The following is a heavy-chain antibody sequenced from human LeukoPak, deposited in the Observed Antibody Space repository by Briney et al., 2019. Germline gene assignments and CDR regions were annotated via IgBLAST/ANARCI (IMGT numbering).Heavy chain of an antibody. J-gene: IGHJ6*02. Sequence: PSETLSLTCAVYGGSFSGYYWSWIRQPPGKGLEWIGEINHSGSTNYNPSLKSRVTISVDTSKNQFSLKLSSVTAADTVVYYCARRVLRYFDWTDYYYGMDVWGQGTTVTVSS. CDR3: ARRVLRYFDWTDYYYGMDV. V-gene: IGHV4-34*01. CDR2: INHSGST. D-gene: IGHD3-9*01. CDR1: GGSFSGYY.